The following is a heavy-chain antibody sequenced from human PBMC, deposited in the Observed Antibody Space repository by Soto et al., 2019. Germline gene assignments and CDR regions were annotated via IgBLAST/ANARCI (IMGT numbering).Heavy chain of an antibody. CDR1: GDTVCIAV. D-gene: IGHD6-13*01. CDR3: TTWAAAAG. CDR2: IKSKTDGGTT. Sequence: LGCAASGDTVCIAVVSWARQAPGKGLEWVGRIKSKTDGGTTDYAAPVKGRFTISRDDSKNTLYLQMNSLKTEDTAVYYSTTWAAAAGWGQRTLVTLYS. J-gene: IGHJ4*02. V-gene: IGHV3-15*01.